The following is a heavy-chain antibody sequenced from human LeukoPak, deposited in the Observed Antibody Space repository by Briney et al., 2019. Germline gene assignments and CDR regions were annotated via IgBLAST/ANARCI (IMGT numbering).Heavy chain of an antibody. CDR1: GFTFSSYA. V-gene: IGHV3-21*01. J-gene: IGHJ4*02. CDR2: ISTSGGLSSV. Sequence: GGSLRLSCAASGFTFSSYAMSWVRQAPGKGLEWVSSISTSGGLSSVYYAGSVKGRFTISRDNAKNSLFLQMNSLGAEDTAVYYCARGGLTITMFGVPIIRNLDYWGQGTLVTVSS. D-gene: IGHD3-3*01. CDR3: ARGGLTITMFGVPIIRNLDY.